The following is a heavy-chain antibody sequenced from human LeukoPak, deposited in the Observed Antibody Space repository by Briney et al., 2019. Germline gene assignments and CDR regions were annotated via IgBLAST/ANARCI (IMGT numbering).Heavy chain of an antibody. CDR3: ARGPYGGNSRYFDY. D-gene: IGHD4-23*01. J-gene: IGHJ4*02. Sequence: SVKVSCKASGGTFSSYAISWVRQAPGQGLEWMGRIIPIFGTANYAQKFQGRVTITTDESTSTAYMELSSLRSEDTAVYYCARGPYGGNSRYFDYWGQGTLVTASS. CDR1: GGTFSSYA. V-gene: IGHV1-69*05. CDR2: IIPIFGTA.